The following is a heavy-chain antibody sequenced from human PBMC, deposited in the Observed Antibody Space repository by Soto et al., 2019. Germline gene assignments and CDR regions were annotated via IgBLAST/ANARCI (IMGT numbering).Heavy chain of an antibody. V-gene: IGHV3-9*01. CDR1: GFNFDDYA. Sequence: EVQLVESGGGLVQPGRSLRLSCSVSGFNFDDYAMHWVRQAPAKGLEWVSGISWNSGSKAYADSVKGRFTMSRDNAKNSLYLQMNSLRAEDTALYYCAKDSGYDIEGYGMDVWGQGTTVTVSS. CDR3: AKDSGYDIEGYGMDV. CDR2: ISWNSGSK. D-gene: IGHD5-12*01. J-gene: IGHJ6*02.